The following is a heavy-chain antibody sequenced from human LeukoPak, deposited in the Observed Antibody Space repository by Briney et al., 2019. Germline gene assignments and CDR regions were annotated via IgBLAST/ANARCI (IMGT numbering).Heavy chain of an antibody. CDR2: VYTSGST. CDR3: ARVSPNFDWLLYFDY. Sequence: PSETLSLTCSVSGGSISGYYWTWIRQPAGKGLEWIGRVYTSGSTHYNPSLKTRLTMSVDTSKNQFSLKLSSVTAADTAVYYCARVSPNFDWLLYFDYWGQGTLVTVSS. D-gene: IGHD3-9*01. CDR1: GGSISGYY. J-gene: IGHJ4*02. V-gene: IGHV4-4*07.